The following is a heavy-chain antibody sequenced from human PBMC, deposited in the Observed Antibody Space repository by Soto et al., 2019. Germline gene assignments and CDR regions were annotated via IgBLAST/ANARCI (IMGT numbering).Heavy chain of an antibody. CDR3: ARGGTSGWLKGAYDV. J-gene: IGHJ3*01. D-gene: IGHD6-13*01. V-gene: IGHV1-69*01. CDR1: GGTLNKHA. CDR2: IIPMFGIP. Sequence: QVQLVQSGAEVKKPGSSVKVSCKASGGTLNKHAITWVRRAPGQGLEWLGGIIPMFGIPNYPQKFQGRVTITAEDSTNTSHIELHSLTSDDTAVYYCARGGTSGWLKGAYDVWGQGTMVTVSS.